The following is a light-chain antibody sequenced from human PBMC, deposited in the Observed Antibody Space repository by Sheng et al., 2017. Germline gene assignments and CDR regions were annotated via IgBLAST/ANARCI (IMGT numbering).Light chain of an antibody. Sequence: EIVLTQSPGTLSLSPGERATLSCRASQSVSSNLAWYHQKPGQAPRLLIYGASTRATGIPARFSGSGSGTEFTLTISRLEPEDFAVYYCQQYGRSPLTVGGGTKVQIK. CDR3: QQYGRSPLT. V-gene: IGKV3-20*01. J-gene: IGKJ4*01. CDR2: GAS. CDR1: QSVSSN.